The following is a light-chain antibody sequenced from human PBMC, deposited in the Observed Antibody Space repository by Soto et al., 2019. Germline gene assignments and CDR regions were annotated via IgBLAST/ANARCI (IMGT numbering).Light chain of an antibody. CDR2: DVT. CDR3: CSYAGSYTFV. Sequence: QSVLTQPRSVSGSPGQSVTISCTGTSSDVGGYNYVSWYQQHPGKAPKLMIYDVTKRPSGVPDRFSASRSGNTASLTISGLQAEDEADYYCCSYAGSYTFVFGAETKVTVL. J-gene: IGLJ1*01. V-gene: IGLV2-11*01. CDR1: SSDVGGYNY.